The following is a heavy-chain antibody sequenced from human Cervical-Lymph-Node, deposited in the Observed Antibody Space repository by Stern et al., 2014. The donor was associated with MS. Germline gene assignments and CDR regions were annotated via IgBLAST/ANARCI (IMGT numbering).Heavy chain of an antibody. CDR3: ARHHRTVATVYFDY. J-gene: IGHJ4*02. CDR2: ISYTGST. Sequence: QLQLQESGPGLVKPSETLSLTCSVSGGSISSASYHWGWIRQPPGKGLEWIGSISYTGSTYYNPVLKSRVTISEETSKNQFSLKLSSVTAADTAVYYCARHHRTVATVYFDYWGQGTLVTVSS. V-gene: IGHV4-39*01. D-gene: IGHD5-12*01. CDR1: GGSISSASYH.